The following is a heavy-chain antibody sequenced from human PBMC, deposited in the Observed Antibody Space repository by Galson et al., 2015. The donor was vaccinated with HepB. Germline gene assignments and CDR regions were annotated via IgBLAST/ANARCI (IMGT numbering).Heavy chain of an antibody. D-gene: IGHD3-22*01. Sequence: SVKVSCKASGFTFTSSAMQWVRQARGQRLEWIGWIVVGSGNTNYAQKFQERVTITRDMSTSTAYMELSSLRSEDTAVYYCAADGYYDSSGYYPYYYYYGMDVWGQGTTVTVSS. CDR2: IVVGSGNT. J-gene: IGHJ6*02. V-gene: IGHV1-58*02. CDR1: GFTFTSSA. CDR3: AADGYYDSSGYYPYYYYYGMDV.